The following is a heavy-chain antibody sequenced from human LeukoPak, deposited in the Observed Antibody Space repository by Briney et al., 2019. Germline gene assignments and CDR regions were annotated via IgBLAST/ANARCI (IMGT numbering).Heavy chain of an antibody. V-gene: IGHV3-48*03. CDR2: INRGGGTA. CDR3: ATLWFDP. J-gene: IGHJ5*02. CDR1: GFIFSNYE. Sequence: GGSLRLSCAASGFIFSNYEMNWVRQAPGKGLEWVSYINRGGGTAYYVDSVRGRFTISSDNTKNALYLQMNSLRAEDTAVYYCATLWFDPWGQGTLVTVSS.